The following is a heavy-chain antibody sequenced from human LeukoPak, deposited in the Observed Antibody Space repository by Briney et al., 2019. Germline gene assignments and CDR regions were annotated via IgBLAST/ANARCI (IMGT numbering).Heavy chain of an antibody. Sequence: SETLSLTCTVSGGSVRSYYGSCIRHPPQKGLERIGYIYYSGSVNYNPSLKCRVTISVDTSKKQFSLKLSSVTAADTAVYYCARVTGYMIEDYFDYWGQGTLVTVSS. J-gene: IGHJ4*02. CDR1: GGSVRSYY. CDR3: ARVTGYMIEDYFDY. CDR2: IYYSGSV. V-gene: IGHV4-59*02. D-gene: IGHD3-22*01.